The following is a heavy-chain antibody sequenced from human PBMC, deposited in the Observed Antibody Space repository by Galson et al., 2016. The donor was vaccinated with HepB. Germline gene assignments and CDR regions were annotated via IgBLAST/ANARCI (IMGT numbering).Heavy chain of an antibody. V-gene: IGHV3-33*01. J-gene: IGHJ6*02. CDR3: ARGYGDSALYYYYGMDD. CDR1: EFTFSRYA. D-gene: IGHD4-17*01. CDR2: IWYDGSEK. Sequence: SLRLSCAASEFTFSRYAMHWVRQAPGKGLEWVAVIWYDGSEKYYVDSVRGRFTISRDNSKNTLYLQMKSLTAEDTAVYYCARGYGDSALYYYYGMDDWGQGTTVTVSS.